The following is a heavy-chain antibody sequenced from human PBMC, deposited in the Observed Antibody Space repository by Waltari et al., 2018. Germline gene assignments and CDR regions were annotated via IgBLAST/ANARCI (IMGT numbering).Heavy chain of an antibody. V-gene: IGHV7-4-1*02. CDR1: GYTFTDYA. Sequence: QVQLAQSGSELKKPGASVKISCKASGYTFTDYAINLVRQAPGQGLELMGWITTNTGNPTYAQGFTGRFVFSLDTSVSTAYLQITSLKTEDSAVYYCAREVVPPHTIVVNWFDPWGQGTLVTVSS. CDR3: AREVVPPHTIVVNWFDP. J-gene: IGHJ5*02. CDR2: ITTNTGNP. D-gene: IGHD2-2*01.